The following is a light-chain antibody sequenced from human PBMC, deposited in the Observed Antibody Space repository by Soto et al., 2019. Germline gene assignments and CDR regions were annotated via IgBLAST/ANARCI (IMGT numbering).Light chain of an antibody. CDR1: SSNIGNNY. CDR2: DNN. V-gene: IGLV1-51*01. CDR3: GTWDSSLSAVV. Sequence: QSVLTQPPSVSAAPGQTVTISCSGSSSNIGNNYVSWYQQLPGTAPKLLIYDNNKRPSGIPDRFSGSKSGTSATLGITGLQAGGEADYYCGTWDSSLSAVVFGGGTKLTVL. J-gene: IGLJ2*01.